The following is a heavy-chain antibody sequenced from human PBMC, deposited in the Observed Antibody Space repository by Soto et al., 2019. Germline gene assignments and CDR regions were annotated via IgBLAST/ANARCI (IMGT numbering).Heavy chain of an antibody. D-gene: IGHD6-13*01. CDR1: GGSISSGGYY. Sequence: QMQLQESGPGLVKPSQTLSLTCTVSGGSISSGGYYWSWIRQHPGKGLEWIGYIYYSGSTYYNPSLKSRVTISVDTSKNQFSLKLSSVTAADTAVYYCARGGGLRKEGSSHHNWFDPWGQGTLVTVSS. CDR2: IYYSGST. V-gene: IGHV4-31*03. J-gene: IGHJ5*02. CDR3: ARGGGLRKEGSSHHNWFDP.